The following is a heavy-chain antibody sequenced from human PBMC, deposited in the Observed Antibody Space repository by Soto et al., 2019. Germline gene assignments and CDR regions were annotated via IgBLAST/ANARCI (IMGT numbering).Heavy chain of an antibody. CDR2: ISYDGSNK. CDR3: AKDPLRYSSSWYVPD. V-gene: IGHV3-30*18. J-gene: IGHJ4*02. D-gene: IGHD6-13*01. CDR1: GFTFSSYG. Sequence: QVQLVESGGGVVQPGRSLRLSCAASGFTFSSYGMHWVRQAPGKGLEWVAVISYDGSNKYYADSVKGRFTISRDNSKNTLYLQMNSLRAEDTAVYYCAKDPLRYSSSWYVPDWGQGTLVTVSS.